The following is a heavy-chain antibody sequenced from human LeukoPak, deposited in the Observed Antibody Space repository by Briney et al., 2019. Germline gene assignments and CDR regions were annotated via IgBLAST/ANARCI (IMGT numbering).Heavy chain of an antibody. CDR2: IYYSGST. V-gene: IGHV4-59*08. CDR3: ARSSYDSSGYRTDY. CDR1: GGSISSYY. J-gene: IGHJ4*02. Sequence: PSETLSLTCTVSGGSISSYYWSWIRQPPGKGLEWIGYIYYSGSTNYNPSLKSRVTISVDTSKNQFSLKLSSVTAADTAVYYCARSSYDSSGYRTDYWGQGTLVTVSS. D-gene: IGHD3-22*01.